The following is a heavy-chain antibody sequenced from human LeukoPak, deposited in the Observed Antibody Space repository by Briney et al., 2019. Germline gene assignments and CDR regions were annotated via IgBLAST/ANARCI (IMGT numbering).Heavy chain of an antibody. CDR3: ARRGPLLLWFDP. J-gene: IGHJ5*02. D-gene: IGHD2-15*01. CDR1: GGSISGGTYY. V-gene: IGHV4-39*01. CDR2: IYYSGST. Sequence: PSETLSLTCIVSGGSISGGTYYWGWIRQPPGKGLEWIGSIYYSGSTYYNPSLKSRVTISVDTSKNQFSLKLSSVTAADTAVYYCARRGPLLLWFDPWCQGTLVTVSS.